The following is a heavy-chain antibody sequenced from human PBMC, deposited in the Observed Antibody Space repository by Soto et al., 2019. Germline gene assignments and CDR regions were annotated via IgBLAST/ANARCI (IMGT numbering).Heavy chain of an antibody. CDR3: ARDRGGNCAY. Sequence: QVQLVESGGGVVQPGRSLRVSCAASGFTFSNYGMHWVRQAPGKGLEWVALISSDGSNKYYADSVKGRFSFSRDNSKNTLYLQGNSLRPEDTAVYYCARDRGGNCAYGGQGTLVTVSS. CDR1: GFTFSNYG. J-gene: IGHJ4*02. D-gene: IGHD1-7*01. V-gene: IGHV3-30*03. CDR2: ISSDGSNK.